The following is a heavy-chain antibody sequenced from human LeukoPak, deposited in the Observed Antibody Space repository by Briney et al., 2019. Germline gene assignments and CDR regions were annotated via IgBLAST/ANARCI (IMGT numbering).Heavy chain of an antibody. CDR1: GGSISSYY. CDR2: IYYSGST. J-gene: IGHJ6*04. V-gene: IGHV4-59*01. Sequence: SETLSLTCTVSGGSISSYYWSWIRKPPGKGLEWIGYIYYSGSTNYNPSLKSRVTISVDTSKNQFSLKLSSVTAADTAVYYCARVGDDILTAYGMDVWGKGTTVTVSS. D-gene: IGHD3-9*01. CDR3: ARVGDDILTAYGMDV.